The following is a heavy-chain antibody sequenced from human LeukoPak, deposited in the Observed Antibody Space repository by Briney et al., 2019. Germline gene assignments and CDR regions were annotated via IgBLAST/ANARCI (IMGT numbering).Heavy chain of an antibody. CDR3: ASTQGDIAAAGTGFDP. CDR1: GGSISSGDYY. CDR2: IYYSGST. Sequence: PSQTLSLTCTVSGGSISSGDYYWSWIRQPPGKGLEWIGYIYYSGSTYYNPSLKSRVTISVDTSKNQFSLKLSSVTAADTPVYYCASTQGDIAAAGTGFDPWGQGTLVTVSS. V-gene: IGHV4-30-4*01. D-gene: IGHD6-13*01. J-gene: IGHJ5*02.